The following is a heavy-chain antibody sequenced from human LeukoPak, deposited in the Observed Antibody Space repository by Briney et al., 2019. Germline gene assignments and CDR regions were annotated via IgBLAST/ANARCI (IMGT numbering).Heavy chain of an antibody. CDR2: ISSSISYI. V-gene: IGHV3-21*01. CDR1: GFTFSSYS. D-gene: IGHD3-22*01. CDR3: AVPSTYDSSGYYRLYYFDY. Sequence: PGGSLRLSCAASGFTFSSYSMNWVRQAPGKGLEWVSSISSSISYIYYADSVKGRFTISRDNAKNSLYLQMNSLRAEDTAVYYCAVPSTYDSSGYYRLYYFDYWGQGTLVTVSS. J-gene: IGHJ4*02.